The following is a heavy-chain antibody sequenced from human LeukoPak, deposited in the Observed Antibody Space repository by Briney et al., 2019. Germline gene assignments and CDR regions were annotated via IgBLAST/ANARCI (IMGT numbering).Heavy chain of an antibody. CDR3: ARVGSGYYGGYFDY. D-gene: IGHD3-3*01. V-gene: IGHV4-34*01. CDR1: GGSFSGYY. CDR2: INHSGST. Sequence: KTSETLSLTCAVYGGSFSGYYWSWIRQPPGKGLEWIGEINHSGSTNYNPSLKSRVTISVDTSKNQFSLKLSSVTAADTAVYYCARVGSGYYGGYFDYWGQGTLVTVSS. J-gene: IGHJ4*02.